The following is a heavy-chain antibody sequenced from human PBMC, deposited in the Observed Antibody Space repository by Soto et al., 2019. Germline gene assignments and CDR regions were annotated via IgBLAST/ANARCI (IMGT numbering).Heavy chain of an antibody. CDR2: ISVYHGDT. CDR1: GDTFNTYG. D-gene: IGHD2-15*01. Sequence: QVQLLQSGAEVKNPGASMKVSCKASGDTFNTYGISWVRQAPGQGLEWMGWISVYHGDTNYPQKSRGRVTLTTDTSTSTAYMELRSLTSDDTAVYYCARDLGYCSAGSCYPEYFQHWGQGSLVTVSS. V-gene: IGHV1-18*01. J-gene: IGHJ1*01. CDR3: ARDLGYCSAGSCYPEYFQH.